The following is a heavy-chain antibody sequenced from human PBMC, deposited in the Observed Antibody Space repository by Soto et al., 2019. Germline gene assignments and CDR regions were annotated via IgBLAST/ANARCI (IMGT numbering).Heavy chain of an antibody. CDR3: ASVTFGGVVLAH. CDR2: VYFNGNT. CDR1: AASFSKYY. J-gene: IGHJ4*02. D-gene: IGHD3-16*01. Sequence: TLSLTCTVSAASFSKYYWSWIRQPPGKGLEWIGYVYFNGNTNYNPSLKRRVSISIDTSKNQISLNLSSVTAADTAVYYCASVTFGGVVLAHWGQGTLVTVSS. V-gene: IGHV4-59*01.